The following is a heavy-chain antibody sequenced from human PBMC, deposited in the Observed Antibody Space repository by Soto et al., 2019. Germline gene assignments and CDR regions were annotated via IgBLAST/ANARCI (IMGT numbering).Heavy chain of an antibody. CDR1: GFTFSANA. CDR3: ARDKIKEAPDYLDS. V-gene: IGHV3-30-3*01. CDR2: IAYDGTIK. D-gene: IGHD6-6*01. J-gene: IGHJ4*02. Sequence: QEQLVESGGDVVQPGRSLTLSCAASGFTFSANAMHWVRQAPGKGLEWVAVIAYDGTIKIYRDSVKGRFTISRDDSKSTLYLQMNSLRPEDTAVYYCARDKIKEAPDYLDSWGQGTLVTVSS.